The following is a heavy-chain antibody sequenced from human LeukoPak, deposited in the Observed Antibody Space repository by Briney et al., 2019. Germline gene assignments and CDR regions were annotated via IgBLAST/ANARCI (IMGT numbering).Heavy chain of an antibody. CDR2: INPSGGST. Sequence: VASVKVSCKASGYTFTSYYMHWVPQAPGQGLEWMGIINPSGGSTSYAQKFQGRVTMTRDTSTSTVYMELSSLRSEDTAVYYCARGRVVVVAATNWFDPWGQGTLVTVSS. D-gene: IGHD2-15*01. J-gene: IGHJ5*02. CDR1: GYTFTSYY. CDR3: ARGRVVVVAATNWFDP. V-gene: IGHV1-46*01.